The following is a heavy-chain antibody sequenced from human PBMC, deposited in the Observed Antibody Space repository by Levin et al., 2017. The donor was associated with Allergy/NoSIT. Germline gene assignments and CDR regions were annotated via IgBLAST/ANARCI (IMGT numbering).Heavy chain of an antibody. CDR1: GFTFDDYA. D-gene: IGHD1-26*01. CDR2: ISWNSGSI. Sequence: GGSLRLSCAASGFTFDDYAMHWVRQAPGKGLEWVSGISWNSGSIGYADSVKGRFTISRDNAKNSLYLQMNSLRAEDTALYYCAKGLHRIVGATILDYWGQGTLVTVSS. CDR3: AKGLHRIVGATILDY. J-gene: IGHJ4*02. V-gene: IGHV3-9*01.